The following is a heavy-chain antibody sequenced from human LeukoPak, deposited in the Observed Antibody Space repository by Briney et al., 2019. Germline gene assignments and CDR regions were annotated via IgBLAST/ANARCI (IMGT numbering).Heavy chain of an antibody. D-gene: IGHD6-13*01. J-gene: IGHJ6*03. CDR1: GGSISSSSND. Sequence: PWETLSLTCTVSGGSISSSSNDWAWIRQPPGKGLEWIGSLSYSGTTYYNPSLKSRVTVSGDMSKNQFSLKLSSVTAADTAVYYCARVRAAAHYMDVWGKGTTVTVSS. V-gene: IGHV4-39*07. CDR2: LSYSGTT. CDR3: ARVRAAAHYMDV.